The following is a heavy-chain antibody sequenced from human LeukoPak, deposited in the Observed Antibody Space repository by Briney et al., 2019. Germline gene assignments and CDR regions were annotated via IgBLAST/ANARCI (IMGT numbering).Heavy chain of an antibody. CDR2: INPNSGGT. J-gene: IGHJ5*02. Sequence: GASVKVSCKASGYTFTGYYMHWVRQAPGQGLEWMGWINPNSGGTNYAQKFQGRVTMTRDTSISTAYMELSRLRSDDTAVYYCARDLGGYGDFSAWFDPWGQGTLVTVSS. D-gene: IGHD4-17*01. V-gene: IGHV1-2*02. CDR1: GYTFTGYY. CDR3: ARDLGGYGDFSAWFDP.